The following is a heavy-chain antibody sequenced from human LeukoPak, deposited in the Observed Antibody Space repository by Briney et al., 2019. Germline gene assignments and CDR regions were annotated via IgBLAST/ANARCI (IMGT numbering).Heavy chain of an antibody. CDR2: ISRSGDTA. CDR1: GFTLTTYE. V-gene: IGHV3-48*03. D-gene: IGHD5/OR15-5a*01. CDR3: ARLLTTVSTLGY. J-gene: IGHJ4*02. Sequence: GGSLRLSCAASGFTLTTYEMNWVRQAPGKGLEWVSYISRSGDTAYYADSVKGRFTISRDSAKNSLYLQMSSLRVEDTAIYYCARLLTTVSTLGYWGQGALVTVSS.